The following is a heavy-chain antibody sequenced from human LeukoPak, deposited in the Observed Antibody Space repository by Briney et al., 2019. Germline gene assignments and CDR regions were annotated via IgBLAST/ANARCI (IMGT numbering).Heavy chain of an antibody. CDR3: ARGGYYYDSSGYYHQHNNWFDP. D-gene: IGHD3-22*01. CDR2: INHSGST. Sequence: SETLSLTCAVYGGSFSGYYWSWIRQPPGKGLEWIGEINHSGSTNYNPSLKSRVTISVDTSKNQFSLKLSSVTAADTAVYYCARGGYYYDSSGYYHQHNNWFDPWGQGTLVTVSS. CDR1: GGSFSGYY. V-gene: IGHV4-34*01. J-gene: IGHJ5*02.